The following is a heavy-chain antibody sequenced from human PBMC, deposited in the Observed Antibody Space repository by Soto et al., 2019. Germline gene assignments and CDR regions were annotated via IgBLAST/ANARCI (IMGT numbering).Heavy chain of an antibody. CDR3: ARVGGNSGYYFDY. CDR2: IYYSGST. J-gene: IGHJ4*02. D-gene: IGHD4-4*01. CDR1: GGSISSGGYY. V-gene: IGHV4-31*03. Sequence: SETLSLTCTVSGGSISSGGYYWSWIRQHPGKGLEWIGYIYYSGSTYYNPSLKSRVTISVDTSKNQFSLKLSSVTAADTAVYYCARVGGNSGYYFDYWGQGTLVTVSS.